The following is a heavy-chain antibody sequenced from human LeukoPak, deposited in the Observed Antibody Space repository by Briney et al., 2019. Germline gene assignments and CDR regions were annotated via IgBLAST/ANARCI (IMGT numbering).Heavy chain of an antibody. D-gene: IGHD3-10*01. J-gene: IGHJ5*02. V-gene: IGHV4-59*01. CDR2: IHYSGST. CDR1: GFTFSSYE. Sequence: GSLRLSCAASGFTFSSYEMNWVRQAPGKGLEWIGYIHYSGSTNYNPSLKSRVTISVDTSKNQFPLKLSSVTAADTAVYYCARGTMVRGVMRWFDPWGQGTLVTVSS. CDR3: ARGTMVRGVMRWFDP.